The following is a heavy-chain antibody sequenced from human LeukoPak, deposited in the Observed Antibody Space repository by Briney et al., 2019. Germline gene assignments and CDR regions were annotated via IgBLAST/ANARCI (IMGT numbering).Heavy chain of an antibody. CDR3: ARDRNWNYQDY. Sequence: GGSLRLSCAASGFTFSSYGMHWVRQAPGKGLEWVAVIWYDGSNKYYADSAKGRFTISRDNSKNTLYLQMNSLRAEDTAVYYCARDRNWNYQDYWGQGTLVTVSS. CDR1: GFTFSSYG. D-gene: IGHD1-7*01. J-gene: IGHJ4*02. V-gene: IGHV3-30*19. CDR2: IWYDGSNK.